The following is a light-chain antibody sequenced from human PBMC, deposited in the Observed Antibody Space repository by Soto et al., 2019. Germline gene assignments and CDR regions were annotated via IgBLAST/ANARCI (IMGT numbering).Light chain of an antibody. V-gene: IGKV3-15*01. Sequence: EIVLTQSPVTLSVAPGERATVSCRASQSVSSTLAWSQQKPGQGSRLXIYGASTSATGIPARFSGSGSGTELTITISSLQSEDFAVYYCQQYKNWPRTFGQGTKV. CDR3: QQYKNWPRT. J-gene: IGKJ1*01. CDR1: QSVSST. CDR2: GAS.